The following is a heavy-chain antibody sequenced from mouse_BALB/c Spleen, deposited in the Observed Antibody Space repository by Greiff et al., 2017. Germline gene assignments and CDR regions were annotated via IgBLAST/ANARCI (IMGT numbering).Heavy chain of an antibody. CDR1: GFNIKDTY. V-gene: IGHV14-3*02. J-gene: IGHJ2*01. D-gene: IGHD2-10*02. Sequence: VQLQQSGAELVKPGASVKLSCTASGFNIKDTYMHWVKQRPEQGLEWIGRIDPENGNTIYDPKFQGKASITADTSSNTAYLQLSSLTSEDTAVYYCARYGNYALDYWGQGTTLTVSS. CDR3: ARYGNYALDY. CDR2: IDPENGNT.